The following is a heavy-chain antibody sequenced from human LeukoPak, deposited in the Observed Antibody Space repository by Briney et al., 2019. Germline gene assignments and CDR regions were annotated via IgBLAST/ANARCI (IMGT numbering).Heavy chain of an antibody. D-gene: IGHD4-17*01. CDR3: ARDVHGDYGSGWFDP. CDR2: IMPLFGTA. CDR1: GDTFNISA. Sequence: ASVKVSCKTSGDTFNISAISWVRQAPGQGLEWLGGIMPLFGTAGYAQKFQGRVTITKDESTRTVYLELTSLTSDDTAVYYCARDVHGDYGSGWFDPWGQGTLVSVSS. V-gene: IGHV1-69*05. J-gene: IGHJ5*02.